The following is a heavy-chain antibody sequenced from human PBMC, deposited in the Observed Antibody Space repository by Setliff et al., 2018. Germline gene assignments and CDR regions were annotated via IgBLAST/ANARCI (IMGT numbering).Heavy chain of an antibody. CDR3: AKDLEQLWLTPSYFDY. Sequence: GGSLRLSCATPGFTFSSYWMSWVRQAPGKGLEWVSVIYSGGSTYYADSVKGRFTISRDNSKNTLYLQMNSLRAEDTAVYYCAKDLEQLWLTPSYFDYWGQGTLVTVSS. D-gene: IGHD5-18*01. CDR2: IYSGGST. CDR1: GFTFSSYW. V-gene: IGHV3-66*01. J-gene: IGHJ4*02.